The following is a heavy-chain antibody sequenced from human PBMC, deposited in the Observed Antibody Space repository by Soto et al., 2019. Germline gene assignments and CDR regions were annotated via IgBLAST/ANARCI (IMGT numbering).Heavy chain of an antibody. CDR3: AAGAGRGYNELDP. D-gene: IGHD5-12*01. CDR2: INPTSGGT. CDR1: GYTFTAYY. V-gene: IGHV1-2*02. J-gene: IGHJ5*02. Sequence: QVQLVQSGAEVKKPGASVKVSCKASGYTFTAYYMHWVRQAPGPGLEWMGWINPTSGGTYHAQNFPGSVTMTSDTSPTTSYMELASLRSDDPAVYYCAAGAGRGYNELDPWGHGTLVIVSS.